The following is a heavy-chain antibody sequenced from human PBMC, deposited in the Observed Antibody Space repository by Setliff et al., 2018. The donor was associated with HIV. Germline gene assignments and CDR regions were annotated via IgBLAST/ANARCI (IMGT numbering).Heavy chain of an antibody. CDR1: GYNFTSNG. Sequence: SVKVSCKASGYNFTSNGIHWVRQAPGQGLEWMGGIIPLFDTSNYAQKFQGRVTIIADASTNTVNMELSSLRSEDTAVYYCARGVDGSYRKFFDNWGQGTLVTVSS. CDR3: ARGVDGSYRKFFDN. J-gene: IGHJ4*02. CDR2: IIPLFDTS. V-gene: IGHV1-69*13. D-gene: IGHD1-26*01.